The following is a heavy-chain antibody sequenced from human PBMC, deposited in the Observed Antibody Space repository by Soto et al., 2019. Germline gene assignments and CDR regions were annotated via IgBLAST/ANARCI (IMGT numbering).Heavy chain of an antibody. V-gene: IGHV4-61*01. CDR1: GGSVSSGSYY. D-gene: IGHD4-17*01. CDR2: IYYSGST. CDR3: ARGRYGDFDY. J-gene: IGHJ4*02. Sequence: SETLSLTCTVSGGSVSSGSYYWSWIRQPPGKGLEWIGYIYYSGSTNYNPSLKSRVTISVDTSKNQFSLKLSSVTAADTAVYYCARGRYGDFDYWGQGTLVTVS.